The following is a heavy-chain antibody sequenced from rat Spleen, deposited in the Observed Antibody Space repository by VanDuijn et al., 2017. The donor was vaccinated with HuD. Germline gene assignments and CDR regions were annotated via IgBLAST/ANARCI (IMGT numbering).Heavy chain of an antibody. Sequence: QVQLKESGPGLVQPSQTLSLTCTVSGFSLTSYTVSWVRQPPGKGLEWIAAISSGGSTYYNSALKSRLSISRDTSKSQVFLKMNSLQTEDTAMYFCARNYYFDYWGQGVMVTVSS. CDR3: ARNYYFDY. CDR1: GFSLTSYT. J-gene: IGHJ2*01. CDR2: ISSGGST. V-gene: IGHV2-6*01.